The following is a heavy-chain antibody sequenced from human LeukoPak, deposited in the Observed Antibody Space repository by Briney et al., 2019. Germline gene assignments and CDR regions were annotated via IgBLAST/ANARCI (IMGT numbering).Heavy chain of an antibody. J-gene: IGHJ4*02. CDR3: ARGTPKSWSGYWKFDY. Sequence: ASVKVSCKASGGTFSSYAISWVRQAPGQGLEWMGGIIPIFGTANYAQKFQGRVTITADESTSTAYMELSSLRSEDTAVYYCARGTPKSWSGYWKFDYWGQGTLVTVSS. CDR1: GGTFSSYA. CDR2: IIPIFGTA. D-gene: IGHD3-3*01. V-gene: IGHV1-69*13.